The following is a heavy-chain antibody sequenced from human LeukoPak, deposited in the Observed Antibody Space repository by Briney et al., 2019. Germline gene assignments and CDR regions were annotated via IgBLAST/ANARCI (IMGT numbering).Heavy chain of an antibody. CDR2: ISSSSSTI. CDR3: ARDLPSYSSGWDAFDI. CDR1: GFTFSSYS. Sequence: GGSLRLSCAASGFTFSSYSMNWVRQAPGKGLEWVSYISSSSSTIYYADSVKGRFTISRDNAKNSLYLQMNSLRDEDTAVYYCARDLPSYSSGWDAFDIWGQGTMVTVSS. V-gene: IGHV3-48*02. D-gene: IGHD6-19*01. J-gene: IGHJ3*02.